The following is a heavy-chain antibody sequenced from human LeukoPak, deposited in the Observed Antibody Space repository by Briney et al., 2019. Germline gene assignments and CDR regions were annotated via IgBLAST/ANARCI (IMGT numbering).Heavy chain of an antibody. CDR3: ARDGPWKSDV. J-gene: IGHJ4*02. D-gene: IGHD1-1*01. Sequence: SETLSLTCTVSGVSVSSSYYWGRIRQPPGEGLEWIGIICSGGNTCYNPSLQSRVTISADSSKNHFFLQLTSPTAADTAVYFCARDGPWKSDVWGRGTLVTVSS. CDR1: GVSVSSSYY. V-gene: IGHV4-39*02. CDR2: ICSGGNT.